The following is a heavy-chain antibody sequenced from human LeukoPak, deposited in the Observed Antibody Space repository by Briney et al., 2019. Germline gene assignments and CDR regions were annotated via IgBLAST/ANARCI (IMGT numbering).Heavy chain of an antibody. CDR3: AREIHDSSGYYYFDY. V-gene: IGHV1-8*03. Sequence: ASVKVSCKASGYTFTSYDINWVRQATGQGLEWMGWMNPNSGNTGYAQKFQGRVTITRNTSISTAYMELSSLRSEDTAVYYCAREIHDSSGYYYFDYWGQGTLVTVSS. CDR1: GYTFTSYD. CDR2: MNPNSGNT. D-gene: IGHD3-22*01. J-gene: IGHJ4*02.